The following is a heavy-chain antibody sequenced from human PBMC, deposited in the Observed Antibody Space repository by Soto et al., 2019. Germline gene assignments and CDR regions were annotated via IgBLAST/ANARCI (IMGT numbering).Heavy chain of an antibody. CDR3: ARLNSYSSSPFDY. CDR2: IYYSGST. CDR1: GGSISSGGYY. V-gene: IGHV4-31*03. Sequence: SETLSLTCTVSGGSISSGGYYWSWIRQHPGKGLEWIGYIYYSGSTYYNPSLKSRVTISVDTSKNQFSLKLSSVTAADTAVYYCARLNSYSSSPFDYWGQGTLVTVSS. J-gene: IGHJ4*02. D-gene: IGHD6-6*01.